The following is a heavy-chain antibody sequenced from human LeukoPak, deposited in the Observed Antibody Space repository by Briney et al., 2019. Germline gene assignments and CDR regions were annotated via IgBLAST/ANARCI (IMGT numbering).Heavy chain of an antibody. CDR3: ASRRPSLPPDC. CDR1: GFAFNNSD. J-gene: IGHJ4*02. V-gene: IGHV3-13*01. Sequence: GGSLRLSCAASGFAFNNSDMHWVRQATGRGLEWVSSIGTIGDTFYPASMKGRFTISRENAKNSFYLQMNSLRAEDTAVYYCASRRPSLPPDCWGQGALVTVSS. CDR2: IGTIGDT.